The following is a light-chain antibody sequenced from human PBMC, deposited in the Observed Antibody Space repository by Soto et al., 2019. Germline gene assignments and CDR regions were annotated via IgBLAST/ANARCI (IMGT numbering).Light chain of an antibody. Sequence: EIVLTQSPATLSLSPGERATLSCRASQSVSTYLAWYQQKPGQAPRLLIYDASNRATGVPARFSGSGSGTYFTLSISGLEPEDFAVYYCQQRSNWPPTFGQGTELEIK. CDR3: QQRSNWPPT. CDR2: DAS. J-gene: IGKJ2*01. V-gene: IGKV3-11*01. CDR1: QSVSTY.